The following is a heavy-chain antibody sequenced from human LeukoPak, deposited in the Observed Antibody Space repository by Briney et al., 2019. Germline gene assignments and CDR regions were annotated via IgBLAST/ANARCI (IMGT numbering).Heavy chain of an antibody. V-gene: IGHV3-48*01. D-gene: IGHD2-2*01. Sequence: GGSLRLSCAASGFTFSDYNMNWVRQAPGKGLEWVSFITSSGSTIHYADSVKGRFTISRDNAKNSLYLQMNSLGAEDTALYYCARETCTRTTCYIEYWGQGTLVTVSS. CDR3: ARETCTRTTCYIEY. CDR2: ITSSGSTI. CDR1: GFTFSDYN. J-gene: IGHJ4*02.